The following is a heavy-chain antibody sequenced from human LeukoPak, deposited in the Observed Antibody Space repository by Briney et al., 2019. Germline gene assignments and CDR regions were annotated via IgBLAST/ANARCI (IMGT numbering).Heavy chain of an antibody. CDR1: GGFIRSSSYY. J-gene: IGHJ4*02. CDR3: ARGSSGYSSGWRYY. D-gene: IGHD6-19*01. CDR2: IYYSGST. Sequence: SVTLSLTCTVSGGFIRSSSYYWGWIPQPPGEGLEWIWRIYYSGSTYYNPSLESLVIISVDTSKTQFSLKLSSVTAADAVVYCCARGSSGYSSGWRYYWGQGTLVTVSS. V-gene: IGHV4-39*01.